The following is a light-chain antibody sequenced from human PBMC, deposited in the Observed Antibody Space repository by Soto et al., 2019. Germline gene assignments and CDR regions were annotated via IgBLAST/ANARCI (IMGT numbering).Light chain of an antibody. V-gene: IGKV3-20*01. CDR2: DAS. CDR1: QSINSN. CDR3: QQYGSSGT. J-gene: IGKJ1*01. Sequence: VMTQSPSTLSVSPGERATLSCTASQSINSNLAWYQQRPGEAPRLLIYDASNRVTGIPARFSGSGSGTDFTLIISRLEPEDFAVYYCQQYGSSGTFGQGTKVDIK.